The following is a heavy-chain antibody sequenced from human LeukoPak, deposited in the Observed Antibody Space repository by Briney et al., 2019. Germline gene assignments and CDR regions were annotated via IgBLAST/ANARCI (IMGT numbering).Heavy chain of an antibody. V-gene: IGHV1-69*01. D-gene: IGHD3-22*01. J-gene: IGHJ2*01. CDR1: GGTFSSYA. Sequence: GSSVKVSCKASGGTFSSYAISLVRQAPGQGLEWMGGIIPIFGTANYAQKFQGRVTITADESTSTAYMELSSLRSEDTAVYYCARDYYYDSSRRYFDLWGRGTLVTVSS. CDR3: ARDYYYDSSRRYFDL. CDR2: IIPIFGTA.